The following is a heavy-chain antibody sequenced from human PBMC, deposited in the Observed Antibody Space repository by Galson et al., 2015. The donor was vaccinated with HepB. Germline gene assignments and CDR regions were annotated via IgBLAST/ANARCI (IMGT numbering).Heavy chain of an antibody. CDR3: ARVPLAAAGTPTSPFDY. Sequence: SLRLSCAASGFTFSDYYMSWIRQAPGKGLEWVSYISSSSSYTNYADSVKGRFTISRDNAKNSLYLQMNSLRAEDTAVYYCARVPLAAAGTPTSPFDYWGQGTLVTVSS. D-gene: IGHD6-13*01. V-gene: IGHV3-11*06. CDR1: GFTFSDYY. J-gene: IGHJ4*02. CDR2: ISSSSSYT.